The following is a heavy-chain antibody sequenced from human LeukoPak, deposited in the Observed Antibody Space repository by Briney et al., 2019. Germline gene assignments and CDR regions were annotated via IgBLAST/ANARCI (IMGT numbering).Heavy chain of an antibody. CDR2: ISGSGGST. D-gene: IGHD1-26*01. V-gene: IGHV3-23*01. CDR3: AKDPFGGELLTIFDY. Sequence: GGSLRLSCAASGFTFSSYAMSWVRQAPGKGLEWVSAISGSGGSTYYADSVKGRFTISRDNSKNTLYLQMNSLRAEDAAVYYCAKDPFGGELLTIFDYWGQGTLVTVSS. J-gene: IGHJ4*02. CDR1: GFTFSSYA.